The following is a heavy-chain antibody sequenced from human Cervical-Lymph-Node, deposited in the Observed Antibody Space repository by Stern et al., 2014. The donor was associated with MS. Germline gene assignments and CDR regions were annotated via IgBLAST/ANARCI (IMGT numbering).Heavy chain of an antibody. J-gene: IGHJ6*02. D-gene: IGHD1-26*01. CDR2: ISMNGGST. V-gene: IGHV3-64*01. Sequence: EVQLVESGGGLVQPGGSLRLSCAASGFTFSRYVLHRVRQAPGKGLEYVSAISMNGGSTYYAKSVKGRFTISRDNSKNTLYLQMGSLRAEDSAGYPCARIEGGPTADVWGQGTAVTVSS. CDR1: GFTFSRYV. CDR3: ARIEGGPTADV.